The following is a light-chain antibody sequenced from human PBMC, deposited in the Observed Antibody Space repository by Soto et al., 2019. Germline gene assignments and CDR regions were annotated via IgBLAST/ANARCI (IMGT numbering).Light chain of an antibody. CDR3: TSYAGDNNYL. V-gene: IGLV2-8*01. Sequence: QSALTQPPSASGSPGQPFTISCTGTSSDVGGYDYVSWYQKYPGKDPKLLIYEVSNRPSGVPDRFSGSNTGNTAALTVSGLQSDDEADYYCTSYAGDNNYLFGTGTKLTVL. CDR1: SSDVGGYDY. J-gene: IGLJ1*01. CDR2: EVS.